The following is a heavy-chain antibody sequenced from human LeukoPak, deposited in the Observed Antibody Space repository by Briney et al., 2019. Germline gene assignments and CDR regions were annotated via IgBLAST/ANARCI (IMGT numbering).Heavy chain of an antibody. CDR2: INPSGSST. CDR3: ARDVVGAIDY. Sequence: VASVKVSCKTSGYTFTNYYMHLVRQAPGQGLEWMGIINPSGSSTSYAQKFQGRVTLTRDTSTSTVYMELSSLRSEDTAVYYCARDVVGAIDYWGQGTLVTVSS. CDR1: GYTFTNYY. D-gene: IGHD1-26*01. V-gene: IGHV1-46*01. J-gene: IGHJ4*02.